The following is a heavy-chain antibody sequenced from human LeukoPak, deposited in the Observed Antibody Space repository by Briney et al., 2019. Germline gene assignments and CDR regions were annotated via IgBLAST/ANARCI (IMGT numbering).Heavy chain of an antibody. Sequence: GGSLRLSCAASGFTFSNYWMHWVRQAPGKGLVWVSRINSDGSSTSYADSVKGRFTISRDNAKNTLYLQLNSLRAEDTAVYYCARGGFCSGGSCPVDYYYYMDVWGKGTTVTVSS. V-gene: IGHV3-74*01. J-gene: IGHJ6*03. CDR1: GFTFSNYW. CDR3: ARGGFCSGGSCPVDYYYYMDV. CDR2: INSDGSST. D-gene: IGHD2-15*01.